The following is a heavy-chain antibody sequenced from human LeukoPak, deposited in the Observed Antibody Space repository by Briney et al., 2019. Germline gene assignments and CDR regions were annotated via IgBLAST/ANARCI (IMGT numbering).Heavy chain of an antibody. Sequence: GGPLRLSCAASGFTFSNTWMAWVRQAPGKGLEWVANINQDGGTRQYADSVGGRFTISRDNAKNSLYLEMNSLRAEDTGLYHCARDMKGNLDYWGQGTLVTVSS. CDR1: GFTFSNTW. J-gene: IGHJ4*02. CDR3: ARDMKGNLDY. V-gene: IGHV3-7*01. CDR2: INQDGGTR. D-gene: IGHD3-16*01.